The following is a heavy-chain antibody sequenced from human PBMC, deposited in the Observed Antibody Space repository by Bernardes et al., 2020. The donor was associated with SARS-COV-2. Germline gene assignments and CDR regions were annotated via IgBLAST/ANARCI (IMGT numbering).Heavy chain of an antibody. CDR1: GDSVSSNSAA. CDR3: ARTPKEGGYSSSWLHVYYYYYGMDV. V-gene: IGHV6-1*01. Sequence: QSLSLTFAISGDSVSSNSAAWNWIRQSPSRGLEWLGRTYYRSKWYNDYAVSVKSRITINPDTSKNQFSLQLNSVTPEDTAVYYCARTPKEGGYSSSWLHVYYYYYGMDVWGQGTTVTVSS. J-gene: IGHJ6*02. CDR2: TYYRSKWYN. D-gene: IGHD6-13*01.